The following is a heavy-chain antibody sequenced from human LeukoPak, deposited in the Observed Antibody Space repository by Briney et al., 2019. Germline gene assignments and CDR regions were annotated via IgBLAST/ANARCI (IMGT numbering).Heavy chain of an antibody. CDR3: AIDDDWNNNWFHP. V-gene: IGHV6-1*01. CDR1: GDSLSSNSAA. CDR2: TYYRHKLYN. D-gene: IGHD1/OR15-1a*01. Sequence: SQTLSLTCALSGDSLSSNSAAWQSVRQSPSGGLEWLVRTYYRHKLYNDYAVSANSRIPINPDTTKNQFSLQLNSVTPEDTAVYYCAIDDDWNNNWFHPWGQGTLVTVSS. J-gene: IGHJ5*02.